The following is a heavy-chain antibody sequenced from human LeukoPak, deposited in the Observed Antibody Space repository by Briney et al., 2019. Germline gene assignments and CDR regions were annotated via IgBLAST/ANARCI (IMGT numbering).Heavy chain of an antibody. V-gene: IGHV3-72*01. D-gene: IGHD1-26*01. J-gene: IGHJ3*02. CDR2: TRNEANIYTT. CDR1: GFIFSDHY. CDR3: ASPVGATTVRAFDI. Sequence: GGSLRLSCAASGFIFSDHYMDWVGQAPGKGLEWVGRTRNEANIYTTKYAASVKGRFTISRDDSKNSLYLQMNSLKTEDTAVYYCASPVGATTVRAFDIWGQGTMVTVSS.